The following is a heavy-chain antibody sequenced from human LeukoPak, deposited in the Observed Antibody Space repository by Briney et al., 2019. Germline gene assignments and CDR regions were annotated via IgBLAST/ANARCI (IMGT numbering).Heavy chain of an antibody. CDR2: INPNSGGT. CDR1: GYTFTDYY. CDR3: ARGPPIHYYYYYMDV. J-gene: IGHJ6*03. V-gene: IGHV1-2*02. D-gene: IGHD2-2*02. Sequence: GASVKVSCKASGYTFTDYYMHWVRQAPGQGLEWMGWINPNSGGTNYAQKFQGRVAMTRDMSISTAYMELSRLRSDDTAVYYCARGPPIHYYYYYMDVWGKGTSVTVSS.